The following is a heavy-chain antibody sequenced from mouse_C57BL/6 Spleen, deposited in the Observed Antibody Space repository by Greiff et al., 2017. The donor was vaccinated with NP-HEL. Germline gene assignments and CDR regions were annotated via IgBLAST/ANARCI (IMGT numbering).Heavy chain of an antibody. CDR3: ARGLLPYFDY. CDR1: GFTFSDYY. V-gene: IGHV5-16*01. J-gene: IGHJ2*01. D-gene: IGHD2-10*01. Sequence: EVKVVESEGGLVQPGSSMKLSCTASGFTFSDYYMAWVRQVPEKGLEWVANINYGGSSTYYLDSLKSRFIISRDNAKNILYLQMSSLKSEDTATYYCARGLLPYFDYWGQGTTLTVSS. CDR2: INYGGSST.